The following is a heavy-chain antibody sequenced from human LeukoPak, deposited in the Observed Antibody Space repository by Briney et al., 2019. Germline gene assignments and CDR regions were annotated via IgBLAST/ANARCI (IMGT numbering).Heavy chain of an antibody. J-gene: IGHJ4*02. CDR2: ISGSGGST. CDR3: AKDRNKITIFGVVIFRAYFDY. Sequence: GGSLRLSCAASGFTFSSYATSWVRQAPGKGLEWVSAISGSGGSTYYADSVKGRFTISRDNSKNTLYLQMNSLRAEDTAVYYCAKDRNKITIFGVVIFRAYFDYWGQGTLVTVSS. V-gene: IGHV3-23*01. CDR1: GFTFSSYA. D-gene: IGHD3-3*01.